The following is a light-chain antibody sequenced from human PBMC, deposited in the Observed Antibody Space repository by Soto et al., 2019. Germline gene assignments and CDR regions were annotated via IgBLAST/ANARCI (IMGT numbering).Light chain of an antibody. CDR1: SIDVDDY. Sequence: QSALTQPRSVSGSPGQSVTISCSGTSIDVDDYVSWYQQHPGKAPKVIIYDVTERPSGVPDRFSGSKSGSAASLTVSGLQAEDEADYYCCAHVGSSTYVFGSGTKVTVL. CDR3: CAHVGSSTYV. J-gene: IGLJ1*01. CDR2: DVT. V-gene: IGLV2-11*01.